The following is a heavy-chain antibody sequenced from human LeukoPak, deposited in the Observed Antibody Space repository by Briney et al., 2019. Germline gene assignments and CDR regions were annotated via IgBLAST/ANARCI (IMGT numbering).Heavy chain of an antibody. J-gene: IGHJ4*02. D-gene: IGHD2-15*01. CDR3: ARGSDCSGGSCYSGY. CDR1: GFTISTYW. V-gene: IGHV3-7*01. CDR2: IKPDGSTT. Sequence: GGSLRLSCAASGFTISTYWMNWVRQAPGKGLQWVANIKPDGSTTHYVDSVKGRFTISRDNAENSLYLQMNSLRAEDTAVYYCARGSDCSGGSCYSGYWGQGTLVTVSS.